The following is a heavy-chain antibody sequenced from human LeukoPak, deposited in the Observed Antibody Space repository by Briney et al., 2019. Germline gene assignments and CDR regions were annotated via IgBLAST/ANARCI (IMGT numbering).Heavy chain of an antibody. Sequence: ASVVVSCKASRYTFTDYYMHWVRQAPGQGLEWMGWLNPNNGGTTYEQKFQARVTMARDTSITTVHMELSSLRSDDTAVYYCARGGGLALAGTRFDFWGRGTLVTVSS. CDR2: LNPNNGGT. V-gene: IGHV1-2*02. CDR3: ARGGGLALAGTRFDF. D-gene: IGHD6-13*01. J-gene: IGHJ4*02. CDR1: RYTFTDYY.